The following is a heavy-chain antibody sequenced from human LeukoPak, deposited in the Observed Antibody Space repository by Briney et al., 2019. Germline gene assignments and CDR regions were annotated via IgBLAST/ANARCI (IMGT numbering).Heavy chain of an antibody. Sequence: PGGSLRLSCSASGFAFSSYDMSWVRQAPGKGLEWVSGLNGSGSTTYYVAYVKGRFTISRDKSKNTLYLQMNSLRAEDTAVYYCAKDRVGAMLYFDYWGQGTLVTVSS. V-gene: IGHV3-23*01. CDR2: LNGSGSTT. J-gene: IGHJ4*02. CDR1: GFAFSSYD. D-gene: IGHD1-26*01. CDR3: AKDRVGAMLYFDY.